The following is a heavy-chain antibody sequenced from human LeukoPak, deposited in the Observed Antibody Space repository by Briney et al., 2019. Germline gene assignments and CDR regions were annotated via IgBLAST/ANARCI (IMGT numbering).Heavy chain of an antibody. J-gene: IGHJ4*02. CDR2: ISGSGGST. V-gene: IGHV3-23*01. CDR3: AKVVPSAVAGIY. Sequence: GGSLRLSCAASGFTFSSYAMSWVRQAPGKGLEWVSAISGSGGSTSYADSVKGRLTIARDNSKNTPFLQMNSLRAEDTAVYYCAKVVPSAVAGIYWGQGTLVTVSS. D-gene: IGHD6-19*01. CDR1: GFTFSSYA.